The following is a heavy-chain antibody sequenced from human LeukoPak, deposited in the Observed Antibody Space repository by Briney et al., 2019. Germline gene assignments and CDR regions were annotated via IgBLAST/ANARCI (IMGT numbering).Heavy chain of an antibody. J-gene: IGHJ4*02. Sequence: QPGGSLRLSCAASGFTVSSNEMSWVRQAPGKGLEWVSSISGGSTYYADSRKGRFTISRDNSKNTLHLQMNSLRAEDTAVYYCAKGGIAVAGTDYWGQGTLVTVSS. D-gene: IGHD6-19*01. CDR3: AKGGIAVAGTDY. CDR2: ISGGST. CDR1: GFTVSSNE. V-gene: IGHV3-38-3*01.